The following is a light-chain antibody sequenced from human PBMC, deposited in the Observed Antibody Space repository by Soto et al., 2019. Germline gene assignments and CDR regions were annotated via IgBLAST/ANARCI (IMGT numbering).Light chain of an antibody. CDR3: AAWDDSLSGVV. J-gene: IGLJ2*01. V-gene: IGLV1-47*01. Sequence: QSVLTQPPSASGTPGQRVTISCSGSSSNIGGNYVYWYPQLPGTAPQLLIYRNNQRPSGVPDRFSGSKSGTSASLAIIWLRSEDEADYYCAAWDDSLSGVVFGGGTKVTVL. CDR1: SSNIGGNY. CDR2: RNN.